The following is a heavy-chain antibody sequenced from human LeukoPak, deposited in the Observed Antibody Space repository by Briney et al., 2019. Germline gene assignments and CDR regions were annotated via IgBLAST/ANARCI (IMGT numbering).Heavy chain of an antibody. V-gene: IGHV4-31*02. CDR1: GGSISSGXXF. CDR3: TRDVPRSSGYPDN. J-gene: IGHJ4*02. Sequence: VSGGSISSGXXFWSWIRQHPGXGLEWIGYIYYSGSTYYNPSLKSRVAISVDTSKNQFSLTVSSVTAADTAVYYCTRDVPRSSGYPDNWGQGTLVTVSS. CDR2: IYYSGST. D-gene: IGHD3-22*01.